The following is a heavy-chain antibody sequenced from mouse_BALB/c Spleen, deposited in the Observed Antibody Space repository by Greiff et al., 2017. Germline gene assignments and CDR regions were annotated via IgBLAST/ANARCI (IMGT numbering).Heavy chain of an antibody. CDR1: GFSLTSYG. CDR3: ARDYYDYDRGAWFAY. D-gene: IGHD2-4*01. V-gene: IGHV2-9*02. Sequence: VQGVESGPGLVAPSQSLSITCTVSGFSLTSYGVHWVRQPPGKGLEWLGVIWAGGSTNYNSALMSRLSISKDNSKSQVFLKMNSLQTDDTAMYYCARDYYDYDRGAWFAYWGQGTLVTVSA. CDR2: IWAGGST. J-gene: IGHJ3*01.